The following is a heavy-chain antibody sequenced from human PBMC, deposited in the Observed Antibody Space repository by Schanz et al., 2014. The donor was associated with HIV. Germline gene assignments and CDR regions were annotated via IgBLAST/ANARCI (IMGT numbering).Heavy chain of an antibody. Sequence: QVHLQESGPGLVKPSQTLSLTCSVSGYSISRGGYYWSWIRQHPGKGLEWIGYMYYGSGTNYNPTLKNRVTILGDTSKNQFSLKLTSLTAADTAVYYCVVGHNHDFWGQGTLVAVSS. CDR2: MYYGSGT. V-gene: IGHV4-31*02. CDR3: VVGHNHDF. J-gene: IGHJ4*02. CDR1: GYSISRGGYY. D-gene: IGHD1-1*01.